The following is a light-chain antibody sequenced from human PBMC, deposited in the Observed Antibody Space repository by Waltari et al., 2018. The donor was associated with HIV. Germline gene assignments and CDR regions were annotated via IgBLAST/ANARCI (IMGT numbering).Light chain of an antibody. Sequence: QSALTQPASVSGSPGQSITISCTGTSSDVGGYNYVYWYQQHPGKAPKLMIYDVSNRPSGVSNRFSGSKSCNTASLTISGLQAEDEADYYCSSYTSSSTQVVFGGGTKLTVL. J-gene: IGLJ2*01. CDR2: DVS. CDR1: SSDVGGYNY. V-gene: IGLV2-14*03. CDR3: SSYTSSSTQVV.